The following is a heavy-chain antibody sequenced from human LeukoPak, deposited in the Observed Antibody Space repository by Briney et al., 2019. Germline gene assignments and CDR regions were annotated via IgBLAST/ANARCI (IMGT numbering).Heavy chain of an antibody. V-gene: IGHV4-38-2*02. J-gene: IGHJ6*03. Sequence: PSETLSLTCTVSGYSIRSDYYWGWIRQPPGKGLEWIGSIYPYGSTLYSPSLKSRVTISLDTSKNQFPLKLSSVTAADTAVYFCARAIVATRDFYYMDVWGKGTTVTVSS. CDR2: IYPYGST. CDR3: ARAIVATRDFYYMDV. CDR1: GYSIRSDYY. D-gene: IGHD5-12*01.